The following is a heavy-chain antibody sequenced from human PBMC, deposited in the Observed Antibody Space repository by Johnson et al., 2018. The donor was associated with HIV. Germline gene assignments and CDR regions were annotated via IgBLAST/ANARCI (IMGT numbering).Heavy chain of an antibody. Sequence: VQLVESGGGVVRPGGSLRLSCAASGFTFDDYGMSWVRQAPGKGLEWVSGINWNGGSTGYADSLKGRFTISRDNAKNSLYLQMNSLRAEDTALYYCAGRFYYDSSGYYSAAFDIWGQGTMVTVSS. D-gene: IGHD3-22*01. CDR3: AGRFYYDSSGYYSAAFDI. J-gene: IGHJ3*02. CDR2: INWNGGST. V-gene: IGHV3-20*04. CDR1: GFTFDDYG.